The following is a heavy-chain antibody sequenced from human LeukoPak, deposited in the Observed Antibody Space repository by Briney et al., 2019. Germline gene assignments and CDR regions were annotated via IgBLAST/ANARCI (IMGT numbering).Heavy chain of an antibody. J-gene: IGHJ4*02. CDR3: AKERYSYANGDFDY. V-gene: IGHV3-23*01. CDR2: ISGSGGST. Sequence: GGSLRLSCAASGFTVSSNYMSWVRQAPGKGLEWVSAISGSGGSTYYADSVKGRFTISRDNSKNTLYLQVNSLRAEDTAVYYCAKERYSYANGDFDYWGQGTLVTVSS. D-gene: IGHD5-18*01. CDR1: GFTVSSNY.